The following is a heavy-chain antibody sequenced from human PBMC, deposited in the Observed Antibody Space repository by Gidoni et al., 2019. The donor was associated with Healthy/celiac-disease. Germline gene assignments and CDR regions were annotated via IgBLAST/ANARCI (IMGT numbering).Heavy chain of an antibody. D-gene: IGHD6-6*01. CDR1: GFPFSSYE. V-gene: IGHV3-48*03. CDR2: ISSSGSTI. J-gene: IGHJ4*02. Sequence: EVQLVGSGGGLVQPGRYLRLSCAASGFPFSSYELNWVRQARGRGLEWVSYISSSGSTIYYADSVKCRFTISRDNAKNSLSLQMNSLRAEDTAVYYCARDLGSSRSEDYWGQGTLVTVSS. CDR3: ARDLGSSRSEDY.